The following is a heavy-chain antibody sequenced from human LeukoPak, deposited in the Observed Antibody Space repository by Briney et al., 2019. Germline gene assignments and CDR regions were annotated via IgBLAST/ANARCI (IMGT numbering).Heavy chain of an antibody. Sequence: KSSETLSLTCSVSGGSISSYYWSWIRQPAGKGLEWIGRIYTSGSTNYNPSLKSRVTMSVDTSKNRFSLKLSSVTAADTAVYYCAREHKSTMVRGVFTIIGAFDIWGQGTMVTVSS. CDR3: AREHKSTMVRGVFTIIGAFDI. J-gene: IGHJ3*02. D-gene: IGHD3-10*01. V-gene: IGHV4-4*07. CDR2: IYTSGST. CDR1: GGSISSYY.